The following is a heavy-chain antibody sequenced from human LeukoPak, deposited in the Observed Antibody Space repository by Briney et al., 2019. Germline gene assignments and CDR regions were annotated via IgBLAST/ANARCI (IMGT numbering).Heavy chain of an antibody. CDR2: IKSKTDGGTT. D-gene: IGHD6-6*01. J-gene: IGHJ3*02. V-gene: IGHV3-15*01. CDR1: GFTFSNAW. Sequence: GGSLRLSCAASGFTFSNAWMSWVRQARGKGPEWVGRIKSKTDGGTTDYAAPVKGRFTISRDDSKDTLYLQMNSLETEDTALYYCTTVPSRSDIWGQGTMVTVSS. CDR3: TTVPSRSDI.